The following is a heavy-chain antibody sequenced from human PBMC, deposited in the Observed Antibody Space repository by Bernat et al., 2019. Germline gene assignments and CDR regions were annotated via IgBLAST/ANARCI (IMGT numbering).Heavy chain of an antibody. CDR2: ISDSGGST. J-gene: IGHJ5*02. V-gene: IGHV3-23*04. CDR3: AKDVQQLLQGWFGP. CDR1: GFTFSSYA. D-gene: IGHD6-13*01. Sequence: EVQLVESGGGLVQPGGSLRLSCAASGFTFSSYAMSWVRQAPANGLEWVSGISDSGGSTYYGDPVKGRFTISRDNSKNTLYLQMNSLRADDTAVYYCAKDVQQLLQGWFGPWGQGTLVTVSS.